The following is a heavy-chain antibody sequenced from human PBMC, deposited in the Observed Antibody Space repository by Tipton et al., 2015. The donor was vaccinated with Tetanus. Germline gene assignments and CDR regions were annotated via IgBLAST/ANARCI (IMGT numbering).Heavy chain of an antibody. CDR2: MLWNGARI. J-gene: IGHJ4*02. D-gene: IGHD4-17*01. CDR1: GLTFHEHA. V-gene: IGHV3-9*03. Sequence: RSLRLSCAVSGLTFHEHAVHWVRQAPGKGLEWVSGMLWNGARIDYADSLRGRFTISWDSAKNSLYLQMNSLTDADMAVYYCVRDDDYASSDYRHSDFWGRGTLVTVSS. CDR3: VRDDDYASSDYRHSDF.